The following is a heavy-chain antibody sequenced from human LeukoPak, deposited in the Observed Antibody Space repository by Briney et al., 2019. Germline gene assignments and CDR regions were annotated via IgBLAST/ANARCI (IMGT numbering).Heavy chain of an antibody. V-gene: IGHV3-23*01. J-gene: IGHJ5*02. CDR3: ARDYYMGIVDQ. D-gene: IGHD3-22*01. CDR2: FSGSGGNT. CDR1: GFTFSSYA. Sequence: GGSLRLSCAASGFTFSSYAMSWVRQAPGKGLEWVSTFSGSGGNTYYADSVRGRLTISRDNAKNTLYLQMNSLRVEDTSVYYCARDYYMGIVDQWGQGTRVTVSS.